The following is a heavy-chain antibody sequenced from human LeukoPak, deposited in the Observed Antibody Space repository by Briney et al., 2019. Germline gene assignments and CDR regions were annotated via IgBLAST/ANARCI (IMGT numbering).Heavy chain of an antibody. D-gene: IGHD3-22*01. CDR2: INPNSGGT. Sequence: GASVKVSCKASGYTLTGYYMHWVRQAPGQGLEWMGRINPNSGGTNYAQKFQDRVTMTRDTSISTAYMELSRLRSDDTAVYYCARARAYYYDSSVGYWGQGTLVTVSS. CDR1: GYTLTGYY. CDR3: ARARAYYYDSSVGY. J-gene: IGHJ4*02. V-gene: IGHV1-2*06.